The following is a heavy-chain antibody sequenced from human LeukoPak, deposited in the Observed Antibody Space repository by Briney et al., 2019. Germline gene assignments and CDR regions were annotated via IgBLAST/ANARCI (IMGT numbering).Heavy chain of an antibody. V-gene: IGHV4-34*01. J-gene: IGHJ4*02. Sequence: PSETLSLTCAVYGGSFSGYYWSWIRRPPGKGLEWIGEINHSGSTNYNPSLKSRVTISVDTSKNQFSLKLSSVTAADTAVYYCARGREQPEPNYYFDYWGQGTLVTVSS. D-gene: IGHD1-26*01. CDR2: INHSGST. CDR1: GGSFSGYY. CDR3: ARGREQPEPNYYFDY.